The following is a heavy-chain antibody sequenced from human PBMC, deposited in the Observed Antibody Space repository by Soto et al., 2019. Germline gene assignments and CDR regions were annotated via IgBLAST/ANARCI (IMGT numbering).Heavy chain of an antibody. CDR1: GGSISSGDYY. CDR3: ARWWSGSRQGFDP. CDR2: IYYSGST. Sequence: SETLSLTCTVSGGSISSGDYYWSWIRQHPGKGLEWIGYIYYSGSTYYNPSLKSRVTISVDTSKNQFSLKLSSVTAADTAVYYCARWWSGSRQGFDPWRQGTLVTVSS. D-gene: IGHD3-3*01. J-gene: IGHJ5*02. V-gene: IGHV4-31*03.